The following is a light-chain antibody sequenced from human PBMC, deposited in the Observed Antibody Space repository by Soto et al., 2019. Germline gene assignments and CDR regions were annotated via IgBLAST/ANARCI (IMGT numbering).Light chain of an antibody. V-gene: IGKV1-27*01. J-gene: IGKJ3*01. Sequence: DFQMTQSPSSLSASEGDRVTITCRASQAIRNNLAWYQQKPGKLPQLLIYSASTLQSGVPSRFSGSGSGTDFTLTISSLQTEDVGTYYCQKCDAAPFTFGPGTTVDIK. CDR2: SAS. CDR3: QKCDAAPFT. CDR1: QAIRNN.